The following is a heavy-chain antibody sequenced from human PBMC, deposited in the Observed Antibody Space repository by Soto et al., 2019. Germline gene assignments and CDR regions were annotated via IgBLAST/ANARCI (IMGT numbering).Heavy chain of an antibody. CDR2: ISSSGSSI. V-gene: IGHV3-11*01. Sequence: QVQLVESGGGLVKPGGSLRLSCAASGLTFSDCYMNWIRQAPGKGLEWVSYISSSGSSINYAGSVKGRFTISRDNADNSLYLQMNSLRDEDTAMYYCARVRFGEWGYAMDVWGQGTTVTVSS. D-gene: IGHD3-10*01. CDR3: ARVRFGEWGYAMDV. J-gene: IGHJ6*02. CDR1: GLTFSDCY.